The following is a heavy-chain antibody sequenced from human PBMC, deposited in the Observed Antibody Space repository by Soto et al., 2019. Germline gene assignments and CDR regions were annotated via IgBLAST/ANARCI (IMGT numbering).Heavy chain of an antibody. J-gene: IGHJ5*02. CDR2: INPSGGST. V-gene: IGHV1-46*01. D-gene: IGHD3-10*01. CDR1: GYTFTSYY. Sequence: GASVKVSCKASGYTFTSYYMHWVRQAPGQGLEWMGIINPSGGSTSYAQKFQGRVTMTRDTSTSTVYMELSSLRSEDTAVYYCARDRDMTMVRRVINNWFDPSGQGTLVTAS. CDR3: ARDRDMTMVRRVINNWFDP.